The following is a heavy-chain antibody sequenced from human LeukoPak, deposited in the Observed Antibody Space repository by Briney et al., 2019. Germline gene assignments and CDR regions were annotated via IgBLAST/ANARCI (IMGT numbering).Heavy chain of an antibody. CDR1: GGSFSGYY. J-gene: IGHJ4*02. V-gene: IGHV4-34*01. Sequence: SETLSLTCAVYGGSFSGYYWSWIRQPPGKGLEWIGEINHSGSTNYNPSLKSRVTISVDTSKNQFSLKQSSVTAADTAVYYCARGVGYCSGGSCYAHADYFDYWGQGTLVTVSS. D-gene: IGHD2-15*01. CDR3: ARGVGYCSGGSCYAHADYFDY. CDR2: INHSGST.